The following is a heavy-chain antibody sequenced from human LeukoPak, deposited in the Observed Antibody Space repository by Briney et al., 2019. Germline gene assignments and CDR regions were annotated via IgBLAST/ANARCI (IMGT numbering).Heavy chain of an antibody. Sequence: PGGSLRLSCAASGFTFSSYAMSWVRQAPGKGLEWVSAISGSGGSTYYADSVKGRFTISRDNSKNTLYLQMNSLRAEDTAVYYCAKDGGYYYDSSGYRPNWFDPWGQGTLVTVSS. V-gene: IGHV3-23*01. CDR3: AKDGGYYYDSSGYRPNWFDP. D-gene: IGHD3-22*01. CDR1: GFTFSSYA. CDR2: ISGSGGST. J-gene: IGHJ5*02.